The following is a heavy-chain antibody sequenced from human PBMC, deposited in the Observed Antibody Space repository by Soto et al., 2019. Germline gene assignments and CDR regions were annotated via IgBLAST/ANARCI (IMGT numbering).Heavy chain of an antibody. CDR1: GYTFTGHY. CDR2: ISPYSGDT. CDR3: ARIFIATGGRALDS. V-gene: IGHV1-2*02. D-gene: IGHD6-13*01. J-gene: IGHJ4*02. Sequence: EASVKVSFKASGYTFTGHYIHWVRQAPGQGLEWVGWISPYSGDTNYEQKFQGRVTMTRDTSKTTAYMELSRLRSDDTAVYYCARIFIATGGRALDSWGQGTLVTVSS.